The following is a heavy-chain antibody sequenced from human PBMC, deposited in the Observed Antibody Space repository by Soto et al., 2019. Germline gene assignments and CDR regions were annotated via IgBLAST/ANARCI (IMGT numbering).Heavy chain of an antibody. CDR3: AKEGHLYSSGWYASHAFDI. J-gene: IGHJ3*02. D-gene: IGHD6-19*01. V-gene: IGHV3-23*01. Sequence: GGSLRLSCAASGFTFSSYAMSWVRQAPGKGLEWVSAISGSGGSTYYADSVKGRFTISRDNSKNTLYLQMNSLRAEDTAVYYCAKEGHLYSSGWYASHAFDIWGQGTMVTVSS. CDR1: GFTFSSYA. CDR2: ISGSGGST.